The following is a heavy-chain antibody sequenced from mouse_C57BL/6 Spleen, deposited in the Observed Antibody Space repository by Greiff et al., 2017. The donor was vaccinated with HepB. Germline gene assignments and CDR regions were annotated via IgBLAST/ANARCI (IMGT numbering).Heavy chain of an antibody. D-gene: IGHD1-1*01. CDR1: GYTFTDYY. V-gene: IGHV1-75*01. J-gene: IGHJ3*01. Sequence: VQLQESGPELVKPGASVKISCKASGYTFTDYYINWVKQRPGQGLEWIGWIFPGSGSTYYNEKFKGKATLTVDKSSSTAYMLLSSLTSEDSAVYFCARSLYYYGPWFAYWGQGTLVTVSA. CDR2: IFPGSGST. CDR3: ARSLYYYGPWFAY.